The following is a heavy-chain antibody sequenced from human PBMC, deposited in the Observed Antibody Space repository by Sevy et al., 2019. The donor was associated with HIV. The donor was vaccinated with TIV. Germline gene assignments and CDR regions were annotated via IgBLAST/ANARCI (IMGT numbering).Heavy chain of an antibody. CDR2: INHSGST. CDR3: ARWYYYGSGFDY. V-gene: IGHV4-34*01. CDR1: GGSFSGYY. D-gene: IGHD3-10*01. J-gene: IGHJ4*02. Sequence: SETLSLTCAVYGGSFSGYYWSWIRQPPGKGLEWIGEINHSGSTNYNPSLKSRVTISVDTSKNQFSLKLSSVTAADTALYYCARWYYYGSGFDYWGQGTLVTVSS.